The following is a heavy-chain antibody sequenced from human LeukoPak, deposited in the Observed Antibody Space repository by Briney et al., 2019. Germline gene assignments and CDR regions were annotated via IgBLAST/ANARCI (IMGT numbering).Heavy chain of an antibody. V-gene: IGHV5-51*01. CDR2: IYPSDSDT. CDR3: ARQTRDGSGSRGYSFDF. D-gene: IGHD3-10*01. CDR1: GYIFTNNW. J-gene: IGHJ4*02. Sequence: GESLKISCKGSGYIFTNNWIGWVRQMPGKGLEWMGIIYPSDSDTRYSPSFEGQVTISADKSISTAYLQWSSLKASDTAMYYCARQTRDGSGSRGYSFDFWGQGTLVTVSS.